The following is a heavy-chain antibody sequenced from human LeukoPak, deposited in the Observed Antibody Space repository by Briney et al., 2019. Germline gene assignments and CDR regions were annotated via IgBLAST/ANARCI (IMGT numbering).Heavy chain of an antibody. Sequence: PSETLSLTCTVSAGSISSYYWSWIRQPPGKGLEWIGYIYYSGSTNHNPSLKSRVTISVDTSKNQFSLKLSSVTAADTAVYYCARHYYDSGSNPFDPWGQGTLVTVSS. CDR1: AGSISSYY. CDR3: ARHYYDSGSNPFDP. V-gene: IGHV4-59*08. CDR2: IYYSGST. D-gene: IGHD3-10*01. J-gene: IGHJ5*02.